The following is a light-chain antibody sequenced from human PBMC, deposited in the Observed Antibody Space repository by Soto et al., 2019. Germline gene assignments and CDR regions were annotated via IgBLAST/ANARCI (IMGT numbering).Light chain of an antibody. V-gene: IGKV3-20*01. Sequence: EIVLTQSPGTLSLSQGERATLSCRASQSVSSNYLAWYQQKRGQAPRLLIYGASTRAPGIPDRFSGSGSGTDFTLTISRLEAEDFAVYYCQQYDSSLYTFGLGTKLEI. CDR3: QQYDSSLYT. CDR1: QSVSSNY. J-gene: IGKJ2*01. CDR2: GAS.